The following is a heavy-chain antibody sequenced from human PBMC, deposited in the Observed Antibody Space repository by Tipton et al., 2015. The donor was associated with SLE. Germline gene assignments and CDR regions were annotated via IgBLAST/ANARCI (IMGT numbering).Heavy chain of an antibody. J-gene: IGHJ5*01. CDR3: ARFHLKSYYEFDS. D-gene: IGHD1-26*01. Sequence: TLSLTCTVSGGSISSYYWSWIRQPPGQGLVWIGYIYYRGSTNYNPSLKSRFTISVDTSKNQFSLKLSSVTAADTAVYFCARFHLKSYYEFDSWGQGTLVTVSP. CDR2: IYYRGST. CDR1: GGSISSYY. V-gene: IGHV4-59*01.